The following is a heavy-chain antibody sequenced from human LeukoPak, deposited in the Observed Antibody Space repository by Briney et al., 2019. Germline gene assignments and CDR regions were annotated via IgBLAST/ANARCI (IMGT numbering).Heavy chain of an antibody. V-gene: IGHV3-49*04. CDR2: IRSKTYGGTT. Sequence: PGGSLRLSCTASGFTFGDYAMSWVRQAPGKGLEWVGFIRSKTYGGTTEYAASVKGRFTISRDDSKSIAYLQMNSLKTEDTAVYYCMAAFDIWGQGTMVTVSS. CDR3: MAAFDI. J-gene: IGHJ3*02. CDR1: GFTFGDYA.